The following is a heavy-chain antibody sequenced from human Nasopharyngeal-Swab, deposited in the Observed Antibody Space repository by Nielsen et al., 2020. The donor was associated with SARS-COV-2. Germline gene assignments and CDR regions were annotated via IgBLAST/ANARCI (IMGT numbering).Heavy chain of an antibody. Sequence: SETLSLTCTVPGGSIRSYYWSWIRQPPGKGLEWIGYIYYSGSTNYNPSLKSRVTISVDTSTNQFSLKVNSVTAADTAVYYCARDRLSGLDYWGQGTLVTVSS. J-gene: IGHJ4*02. CDR3: ARDRLSGLDY. D-gene: IGHD6-19*01. CDR2: IYYSGST. CDR1: GGSIRSYY. V-gene: IGHV4-59*01.